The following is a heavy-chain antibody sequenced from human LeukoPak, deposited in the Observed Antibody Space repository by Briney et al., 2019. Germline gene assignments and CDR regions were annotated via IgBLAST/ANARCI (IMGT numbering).Heavy chain of an antibody. Sequence: GASVKVSCKASGYTFTSYGISWVRQAPGQGLEWMGWISACNGNTNYAQKLQGRVTMTTDTSTSTAYMELRSLRYDDTAVYYCARNPQTANYDFWSGYYPYYYYYYMDVWGKGTTVTVSS. CDR3: ARNPQTANYDFWSGYYPYYYYYYMDV. D-gene: IGHD3-3*01. V-gene: IGHV1-18*01. J-gene: IGHJ6*03. CDR1: GYTFTSYG. CDR2: ISACNGNT.